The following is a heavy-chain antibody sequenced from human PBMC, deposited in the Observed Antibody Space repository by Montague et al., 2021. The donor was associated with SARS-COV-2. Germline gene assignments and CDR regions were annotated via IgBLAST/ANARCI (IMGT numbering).Heavy chain of an antibody. Sequence: SETLSLTCTVSGGSISSSSYYWGWIRQPPGKGLEWIGSIYYSGSTYYNPSLKSRVTISVDTSKNQFSLKLSSVTAADTAVYYCARAFTDWLRYYGMDVRGQGTTVTVSS. CDR3: ARAFTDWLRYYGMDV. CDR2: IYYSGST. D-gene: IGHD3-9*01. CDR1: GGSISSSSYY. J-gene: IGHJ6*02. V-gene: IGHV4-39*01.